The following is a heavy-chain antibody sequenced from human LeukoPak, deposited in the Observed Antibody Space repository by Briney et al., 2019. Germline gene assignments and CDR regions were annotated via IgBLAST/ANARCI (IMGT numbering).Heavy chain of an antibody. J-gene: IGHJ2*01. CDR3: ARGDYGDYLRPSFWWYFDL. CDR1: GGSISSSSYY. Sequence: SETLSLTCTVSGGSISSSSYYWGWIRQPPGKGLEWIGSIYYSGSTYYNPSLKSRVTISVDTSKNQFSLKLSSVTAADTAVYYCARGDYGDYLRPSFWWYFDLGGRGTLVTVSS. D-gene: IGHD4-17*01. CDR2: IYYSGST. V-gene: IGHV4-39*07.